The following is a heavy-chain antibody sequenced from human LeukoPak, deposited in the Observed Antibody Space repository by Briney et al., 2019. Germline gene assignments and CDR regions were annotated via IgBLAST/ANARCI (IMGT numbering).Heavy chain of an antibody. CDR3: ARKGDYYGSGSYYKRLKNWFDP. J-gene: IGHJ5*02. CDR2: INHSGST. CDR1: GGSISSYY. Sequence: SSETLSLTCTVSGGSISSYYWSWIRQPPGKGLEWIGEINHSGSTNYNPSLKSRVTISVDTSKNQFSLKLSSVTAADTAVYYCARKGDYYGSGSYYKRLKNWFDPWGQGTLVTVSS. D-gene: IGHD3-10*01. V-gene: IGHV4-34*01.